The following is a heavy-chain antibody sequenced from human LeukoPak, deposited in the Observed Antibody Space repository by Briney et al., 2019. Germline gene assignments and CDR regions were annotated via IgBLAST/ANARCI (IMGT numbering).Heavy chain of an antibody. D-gene: IGHD2-15*01. J-gene: IGHJ6*02. CDR3: ASLKPTDSRAILCSGGSCYSYGMDV. CDR1: GGSFSGCY. CDR2: INHSGST. Sequence: SETLSLTCAVYGGSFSGCYWSWIRQPPGKGLEWIGEINHSGSTNYNPSLKSRVTISVDTSKNQFSLKLSSVTAADTAVYYCASLKPTDSRAILCSGGSCYSYGMDVWGQGTTVTVSS. V-gene: IGHV4-34*01.